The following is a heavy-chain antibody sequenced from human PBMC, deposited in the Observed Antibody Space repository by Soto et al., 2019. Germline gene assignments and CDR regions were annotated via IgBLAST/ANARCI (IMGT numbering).Heavy chain of an antibody. Sequence: EVQLLESGGGLVQPGGSLRLSCAASGFTFSSYAMSWIRQAPGKGLEWVSAISGSGGSTYYADSVKGRFTISRDNSKNTLYLQMNSLRAEDTAVYYCAKGLKPRTGSGPFDYWGQGTLVTVSS. J-gene: IGHJ4*02. CDR1: GFTFSSYA. D-gene: IGHD1-1*01. CDR3: AKGLKPRTGSGPFDY. CDR2: ISGSGGST. V-gene: IGHV3-23*01.